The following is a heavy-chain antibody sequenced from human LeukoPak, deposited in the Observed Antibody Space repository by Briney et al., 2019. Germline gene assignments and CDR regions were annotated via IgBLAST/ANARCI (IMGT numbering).Heavy chain of an antibody. V-gene: IGHV1-18*01. CDR2: ISAYNGNT. CDR3: ARDQLPYGDYSPNADY. CDR1: GYTFTTYG. J-gene: IGHJ4*02. Sequence: AASVKVSCKASGYTFTTYGITWVRQAPGQGLEWMGWISAYNGNTNYAQKLQGRVTMTTDTSTSTAYMELRSLRSDDTAVYYCARDQLPYGDYSPNADYWGQGTLVTVSS. D-gene: IGHD4-17*01.